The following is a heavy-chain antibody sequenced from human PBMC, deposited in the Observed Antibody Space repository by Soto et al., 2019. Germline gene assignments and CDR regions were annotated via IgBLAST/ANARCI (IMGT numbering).Heavy chain of an antibody. CDR3: ARGFSSMSLFAS. D-gene: IGHD6-19*01. CDR1: GGSISAYY. Sequence: ENLRLRNTVSGGSISAYYWTGRRQSPTNELEWIGYFHFSGSTKYNPSLESRLTISVDTSGTQFSLKLRSVTAADTAVYYCARGFSSMSLFASWGRRTLVIVSS. V-gene: IGHV4-59*01. J-gene: IGHJ5*02. CDR2: FHFSGST.